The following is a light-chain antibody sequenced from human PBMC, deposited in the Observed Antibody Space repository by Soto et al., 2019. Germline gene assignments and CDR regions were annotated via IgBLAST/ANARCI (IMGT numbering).Light chain of an antibody. V-gene: IGKV3-15*01. J-gene: IGKJ1*01. CDR3: QQYHNLWT. Sequence: EIVMTQSPATLSVSPGERATLSCTASHYIYSNVAWFQRRPGQAPRLLIYRASTRATGTPARFSGSGSGTEFTLTITSLQSEDFASYYCQQYHNLWTFGQGTEVEIK. CDR2: RAS. CDR1: HYIYSN.